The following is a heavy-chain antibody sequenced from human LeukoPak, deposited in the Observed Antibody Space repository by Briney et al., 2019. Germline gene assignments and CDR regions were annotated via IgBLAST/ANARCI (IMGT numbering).Heavy chain of an antibody. CDR3: ARGWLRDYYFDY. CDR1: GYTFTSYY. V-gene: IGHV1-46*01. Sequence: ASVKVSCKASGYTFTSYYMHWVRQAPGQGLEWMGIINPRGCSTSYAQKFQGRVTMTRDTSTSTVYMELSSLRSEDTAVYYCARGWLRDYYFDYWGQGTLVTVSS. J-gene: IGHJ4*02. D-gene: IGHD5-24*01. CDR2: INPRGCST.